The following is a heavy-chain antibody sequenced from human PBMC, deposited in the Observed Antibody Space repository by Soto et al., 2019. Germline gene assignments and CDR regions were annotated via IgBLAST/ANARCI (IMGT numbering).Heavy chain of an antibody. J-gene: IGHJ4*02. Sequence: SETLSLTCTVSGGSISSYYWSWIRQPPGKGLEWIGYIYYSGSTNYNPSLKSRVTISVDTSKNQFSLKLTSLTSEDTAVYYCARGRLAAAGRLSTFDYWGQGSLVTVSS. V-gene: IGHV4-59*01. D-gene: IGHD6-13*01. CDR3: ARGRLAAAGRLSTFDY. CDR1: GGSISSYY. CDR2: IYYSGST.